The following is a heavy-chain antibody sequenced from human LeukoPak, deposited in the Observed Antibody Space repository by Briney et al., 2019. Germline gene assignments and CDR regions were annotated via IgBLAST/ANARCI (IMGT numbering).Heavy chain of an antibody. Sequence: GGSLRLSCAASGFTFSSYWMSWVRQAPGKGLEWVANIKQDGSEKYYVDSVKGRFTIPRDNAKNSLYLQMNSLRAEDTAVYYCAREILGSAFSFDYWGQGTLVTVSS. CDR3: AREILGSAFSFDY. V-gene: IGHV3-7*01. CDR2: IKQDGSEK. CDR1: GFTFSSYW. D-gene: IGHD1-26*01. J-gene: IGHJ4*02.